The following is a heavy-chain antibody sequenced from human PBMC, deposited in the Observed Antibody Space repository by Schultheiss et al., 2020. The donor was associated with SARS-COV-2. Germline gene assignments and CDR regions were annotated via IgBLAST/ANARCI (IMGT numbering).Heavy chain of an antibody. D-gene: IGHD1-26*01. CDR1: GFSFAAYG. CDR2: IKQDGSEK. Sequence: GESLKISCTASGFSFAAYGMSWVRQAPGKGLEWVANIKQDGSEKYYVDSVKGRFTISRDISKNTLYTLYLQMNNLRADDTAIYYCAKGAGSYSPYYFDYWGQGTLVTVSS. V-gene: IGHV3-7*03. CDR3: AKGAGSYSPYYFDY. J-gene: IGHJ4*02.